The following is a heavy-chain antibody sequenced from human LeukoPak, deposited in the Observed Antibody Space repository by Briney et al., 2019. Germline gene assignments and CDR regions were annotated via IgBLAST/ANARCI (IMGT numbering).Heavy chain of an antibody. D-gene: IGHD2-2*01. J-gene: IGHJ4*02. CDR2: IYHSGST. Sequence: SETLSLTCTVSGGSISSYYWSWIRQPPGKGLEWIGSIYHSGSTYYNPSLKSRLTISVDTSKNQFSLKLTSVTAADTAVYYCARDPTKGYCSSTSCYEDYWGQGTPVTVSS. V-gene: IGHV4-38-2*02. CDR3: ARDPTKGYCSSTSCYEDY. CDR1: GGSISSYY.